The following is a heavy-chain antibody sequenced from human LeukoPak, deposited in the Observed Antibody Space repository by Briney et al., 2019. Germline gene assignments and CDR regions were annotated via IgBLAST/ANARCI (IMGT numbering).Heavy chain of an antibody. Sequence: SETLSLTCAVYGGSFSGYYWSWIRQPPGKGLEWIGEINHSGSTNYNPSLKSRVTISVDTSKNQFSLKLSSVTAADTAVYYCARRAYGSSFDYWGQGTLVTVSS. V-gene: IGHV4-34*01. CDR3: ARRAYGSSFDY. CDR1: GGSFSGYY. CDR2: INHSGST. D-gene: IGHD3-10*01. J-gene: IGHJ4*02.